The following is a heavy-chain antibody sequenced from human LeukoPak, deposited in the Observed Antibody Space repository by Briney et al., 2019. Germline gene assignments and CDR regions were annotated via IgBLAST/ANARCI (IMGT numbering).Heavy chain of an antibody. CDR1: GGSISSYY. V-gene: IGHV4-4*07. J-gene: IGHJ6*03. CDR2: IYTSGST. D-gene: IGHD3-10*01. Sequence: SETLSLTCTVSGGSISSYYWSWLRRPAGKGLEWIGRIYTSGSTNYNPSLKSRVTMSVDTSKNQFSLKLSSVTAADTAVYYCARGSAKGYYYMDVWGKGTTVTVSS. CDR3: ARGSAKGYYYMDV.